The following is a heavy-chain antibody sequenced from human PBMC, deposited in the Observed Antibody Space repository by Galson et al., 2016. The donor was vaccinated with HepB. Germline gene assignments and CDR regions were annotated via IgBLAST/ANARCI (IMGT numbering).Heavy chain of an antibody. CDR1: GYIFTTYA. J-gene: IGHJ5*02. D-gene: IGHD2-2*01. CDR3: ARVVVADAISLDP. Sequence: SVKVSCKASGYIFTTYAMNWVRQAPGQGLEWMGWINTNTGNPTYAQGFTGRFVFSLDTSGSTAYLHISSLKTEDTAVYYCARVVVADAISLDPWGQGALVTVSS. CDR2: INTNTGNP. V-gene: IGHV7-4-1*02.